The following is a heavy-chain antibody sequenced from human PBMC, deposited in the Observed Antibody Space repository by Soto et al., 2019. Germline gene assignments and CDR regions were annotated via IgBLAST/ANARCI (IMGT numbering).Heavy chain of an antibody. D-gene: IGHD5-18*01. Sequence: QVQLVQSGAEVKKPESSVKVSCKAPGGTFSTYAISWVRQAPGQGLEWMGGIIPMFGTANYAQRFQDRVTITADKATNTVYMALSSLRSEDTAVYFCASGIQLWLRRINNGYSGWGQGTLVTVSS. V-gene: IGHV1-69*14. CDR1: GGTFSTYA. CDR2: IIPMFGTA. CDR3: ASGIQLWLRRINNGYSG. J-gene: IGHJ4*02.